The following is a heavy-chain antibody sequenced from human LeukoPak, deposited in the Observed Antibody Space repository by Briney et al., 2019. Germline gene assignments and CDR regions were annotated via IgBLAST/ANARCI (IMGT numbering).Heavy chain of an antibody. J-gene: IGHJ4*02. Sequence: SETLSLTCTVSGGSISSSNYYWGWIRQPPGRGVEWIESIYYSGSTYYNPSLKSRVTISVDTSKNQFSLKLSSVTAADTAVYYCARSPPQIRIPDYWGQGTLVTVSS. V-gene: IGHV4-39*07. CDR3: ARSPPQIRIPDY. D-gene: IGHD2-21*01. CDR1: GGSISSSNYY. CDR2: IYYSGST.